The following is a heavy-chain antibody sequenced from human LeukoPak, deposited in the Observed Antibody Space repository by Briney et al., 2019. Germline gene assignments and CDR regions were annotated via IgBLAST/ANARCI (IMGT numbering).Heavy chain of an antibody. D-gene: IGHD5-24*01. Sequence: GGSLRLSCTASGFTFGDYAMSWFRQAPGKGREWVGFIRSKAYGGTTEYAASVKGRFTISRDDSKSIAYLQMNSLKTEDTAVYYCTSSRRDGYNYLIDYWGQGTLVTASS. CDR1: GFTFGDYA. CDR3: TSSRRDGYNYLIDY. CDR2: IRSKAYGGTT. J-gene: IGHJ4*02. V-gene: IGHV3-49*03.